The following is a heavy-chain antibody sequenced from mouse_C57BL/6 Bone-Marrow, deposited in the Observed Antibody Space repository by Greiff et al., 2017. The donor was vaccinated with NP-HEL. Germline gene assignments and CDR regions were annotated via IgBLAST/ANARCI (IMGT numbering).Heavy chain of an antibody. CDR1: GYTFTSYW. V-gene: IGHV1-53*01. CDR3: ALPLYGSPYYFDY. Sequence: QVQLQQPGTELVQPGASVKLSCKASGYTFTSYWMHWVKQRPGQGLEWIGNINPSNGGTNYNEKFKSKATLTVDKSSSTAYMQLSSLTSEDSAVYYCALPLYGSPYYFDYWGQGTTRTVSS. D-gene: IGHD1-1*01. J-gene: IGHJ2*01. CDR2: INPSNGGT.